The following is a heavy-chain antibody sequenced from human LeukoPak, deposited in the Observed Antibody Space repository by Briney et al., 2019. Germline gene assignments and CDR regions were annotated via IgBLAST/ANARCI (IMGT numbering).Heavy chain of an antibody. V-gene: IGHV3-23*01. CDR3: AKGSKAVLFTRDHYMDV. CDR2: ISGTGGST. CDR1: GFTFSTYA. Sequence: PSGGSLRLSCAASGFTFSTYAMTWVRQAPGKGLEWVSLISGTGGSTYYADSVKGRFTISRDNSKNTLYLQMNSLRAEDTAVYFCAKGSKAVLFTRDHYMDVWGKGTTVTISS. J-gene: IGHJ6*03. D-gene: IGHD6-19*01.